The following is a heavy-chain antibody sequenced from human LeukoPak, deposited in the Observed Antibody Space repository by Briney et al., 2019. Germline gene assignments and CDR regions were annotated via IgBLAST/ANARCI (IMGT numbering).Heavy chain of an antibody. CDR2: ISPNTGGT. CDR1: VYTLTRYS. Sequence: GSVNVSCKASVYTLTRYSLHWVGPAPWKGVEWVGWISPNTGGTNYAQKFQDRVTMTRDTSISTAYMELNSLRSDDTAVYYCARPCPSSTSSCYDYWGQGTLVTVSS. D-gene: IGHD2-2*01. V-gene: IGHV1-2*02. J-gene: IGHJ4*02. CDR3: ARPCPSSTSSCYDY.